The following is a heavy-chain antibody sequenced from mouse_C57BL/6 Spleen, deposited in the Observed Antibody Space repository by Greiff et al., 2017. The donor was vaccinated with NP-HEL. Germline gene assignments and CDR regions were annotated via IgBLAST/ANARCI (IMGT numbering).Heavy chain of an antibody. CDR2: IRLKSDNYAT. J-gene: IGHJ2*01. V-gene: IGHV6-3*01. D-gene: IGHD3-3*01. Sequence: EVQLQQSGGGLVQPGGSMKLSCVASGFTFSNYWMNWVRQSPEKGLEWVAQIRLKSDNYATHYAESVKGRFTISRDDSKSSVYLQMNNLRAEDTGIYYCTEGPYFDYWGQGTTLTVTS. CDR3: TEGPYFDY. CDR1: GFTFSNYW.